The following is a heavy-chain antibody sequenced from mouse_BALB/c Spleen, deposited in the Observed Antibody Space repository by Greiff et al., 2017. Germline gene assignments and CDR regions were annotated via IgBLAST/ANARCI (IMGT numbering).Heavy chain of an antibody. CDR3: ARYYRYDGHYAMDY. Sequence: VMLVESGPGLVAPSQSLSITCTVSGFSLTSYGVHWVRQPPGKGLEWLGVIWAGGSTNYNSALMSRLSISKDNSKSQVFLKMNSLQTDDTAMYYCARYYRYDGHYAMDYWGQGTSVTVSS. J-gene: IGHJ4*01. CDR2: IWAGGST. V-gene: IGHV2-9*02. D-gene: IGHD2-14*01. CDR1: GFSLTSYG.